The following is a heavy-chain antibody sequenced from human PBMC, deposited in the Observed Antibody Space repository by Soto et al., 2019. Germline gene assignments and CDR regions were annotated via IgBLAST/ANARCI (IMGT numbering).Heavy chain of an antibody. CDR1: GFTFSSYG. CDR2: ISDDGSNK. Sequence: VQLVESGGGVVQPGRSLRLSCAASGFTFSSYGMHWVRQAPGKGLEWVAVISDDGSNKYYADSVKGRFTISRDNSKTTRWRKMNSLRPGDTAVFYCAATYSGSYYAVDYWGQGTLVTVSS. V-gene: IGHV3-30*03. D-gene: IGHD1-26*01. CDR3: AATYSGSYYAVDY. J-gene: IGHJ4*02.